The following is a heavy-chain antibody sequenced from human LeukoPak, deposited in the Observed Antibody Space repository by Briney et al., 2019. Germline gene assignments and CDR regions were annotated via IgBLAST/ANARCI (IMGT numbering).Heavy chain of an antibody. CDR1: GYTFTGYY. D-gene: IGHD3-9*01. CDR2: INPNSGGT. CDR3: ARDIEVKYYDILTNSPSYYYGMDV. Sequence: ASVKVSCKASGYTFTGYYMHWVRQAPGQGLEWMGWINPNSGGTNYAQKFQGRVTMTRDTSISTAYMELRRLRSDDTAVYYCARDIEVKYYDILTNSPSYYYGMDVWGQGTTVTVSS. V-gene: IGHV1-2*02. J-gene: IGHJ6*02.